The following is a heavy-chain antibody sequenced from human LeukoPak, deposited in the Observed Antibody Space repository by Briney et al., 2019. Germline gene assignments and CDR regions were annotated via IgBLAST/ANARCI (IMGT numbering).Heavy chain of an antibody. D-gene: IGHD6-19*01. CDR3: ARDASSGWYRDDAFDI. CDR2: INPNSGGT. J-gene: IGHJ3*02. Sequence: ASVKVSCKASGYTFSGYYMHWVRQAPGQGLEWMGWINPNSGGTNYAQKFQGRVTMTRDTSISTAYMELSRLRSDDTAVYYCARDASSGWYRDDAFDIWGQGTMVTVSS. CDR1: GYTFSGYY. V-gene: IGHV1-2*02.